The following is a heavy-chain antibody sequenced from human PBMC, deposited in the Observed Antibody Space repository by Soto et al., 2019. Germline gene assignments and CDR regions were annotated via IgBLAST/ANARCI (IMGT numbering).Heavy chain of an antibody. V-gene: IGHV3-48*01. CDR1: GFTFSSYS. J-gene: IGHJ6*04. D-gene: IGHD3-3*01. CDR2: ISSSSSTI. Sequence: GGSLRLSCAASGFTFSSYSMNWVRQAPGKGPEWVSYISSSSSTIYYADSVKGRFTISRDNAKNSLYLQMNSLRAEDTAVYYCASPSSDFWSGYLGVWGKGTTVTVSS. CDR3: ASPSSDFWSGYLGV.